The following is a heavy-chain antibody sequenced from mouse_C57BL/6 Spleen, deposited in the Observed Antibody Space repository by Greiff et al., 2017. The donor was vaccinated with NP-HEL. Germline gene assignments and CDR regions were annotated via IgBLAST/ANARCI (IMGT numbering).Heavy chain of an antibody. V-gene: IGHV3-6*01. J-gene: IGHJ2*01. D-gene: IGHD4-1*01. CDR3: ARDGTGTLYFDY. CDR2: ISYDGSN. CDR1: GYSITSGYY. Sequence: EVKLQESGPGLVKPSQSLSLTCSVTGYSITSGYYWNWIRQFPGNKLEWMGYISYDGSNNYNPSLKNRISITRDTSKNQFFLKLNSVTTEDTATYYCARDGTGTLYFDYWGQGTTLTVSS.